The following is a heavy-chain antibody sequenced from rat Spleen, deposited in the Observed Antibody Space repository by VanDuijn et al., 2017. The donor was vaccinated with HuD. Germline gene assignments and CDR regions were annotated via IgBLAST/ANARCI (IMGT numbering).Heavy chain of an antibody. CDR2: ITNTGGSI. V-gene: IGHV5-31*01. Sequence: EVQLVESGGGLVQPGRSLKLSCVASGFTFKNYWMSWIRQAPGKGLEWVASITNTGGSIYYPDSVKGRFTISRDNAKSTLYLQMNSLRSEDTATYYCTREGGPYYSSYAFDYWGQGVMVTVSS. J-gene: IGHJ2*01. D-gene: IGHD1-2*01. CDR3: TREGGPYYSSYAFDY. CDR1: GFTFKNYW.